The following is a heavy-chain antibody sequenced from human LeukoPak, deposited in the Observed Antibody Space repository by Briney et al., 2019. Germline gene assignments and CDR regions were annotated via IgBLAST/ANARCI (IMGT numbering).Heavy chain of an antibody. CDR1: GYTFTVYY. CDR3: ARLSYGDNYFHY. V-gene: IGHV1-2*06. CDR2: INPNSGGT. Sequence: GASVTVSCKPSGYTFTVYYMLWVRQAPGQGREGMGRINPNSGGTNYAQTFQGRVTMTRDTSITTAHLEVSSLRSDDTAVYYCARLSYGDNYFHYWGQGTLVTVSS. D-gene: IGHD4-17*01. J-gene: IGHJ4*02.